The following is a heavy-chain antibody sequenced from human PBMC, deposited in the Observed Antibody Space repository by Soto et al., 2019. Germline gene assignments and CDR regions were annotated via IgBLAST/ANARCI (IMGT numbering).Heavy chain of an antibody. V-gene: IGHV3-30-3*01. Sequence: QVQLVESGGGVVQPGRSLRLSCAASGFTFSSYAMHWVRQAPGKGLEWVAVISYDGSNKYYADSVKGRFTISRDNSKNTLYMQMNSLRAEDTAVYYCARVSAHYIYDSSGNDLDYWGQGTLVTVSS. J-gene: IGHJ4*02. CDR1: GFTFSSYA. D-gene: IGHD3-22*01. CDR3: ARVSAHYIYDSSGNDLDY. CDR2: ISYDGSNK.